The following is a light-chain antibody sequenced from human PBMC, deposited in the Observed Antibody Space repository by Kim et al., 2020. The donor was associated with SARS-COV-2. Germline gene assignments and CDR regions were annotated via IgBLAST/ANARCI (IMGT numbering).Light chain of an antibody. J-gene: IGLJ2*01. V-gene: IGLV2-14*03. CDR1: TSDIGTYNY. Sequence: QSALTQPASVSGSPGQSITISCTGSTSDIGTYNYVSWYQQHPGKAPKLIIYDVNKWPSGVSNRFSGSKSGNTASLTISGLQPEDEADYYCNSYTGRGTVLFGGGTQLTVL. CDR3: NSYTGRGTVL. CDR2: DVN.